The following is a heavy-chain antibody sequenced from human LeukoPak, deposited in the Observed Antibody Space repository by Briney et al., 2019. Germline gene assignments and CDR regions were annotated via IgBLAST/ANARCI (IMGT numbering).Heavy chain of an antibody. D-gene: IGHD3-10*01. CDR2: ISWDGGRT. V-gene: IGHV3-43D*03. J-gene: IGHJ4*02. Sequence: GGSLRLSCAASGFTFDDYALHWVRQFPGKGLEWVSLISWDGGRTYYADSVKGRFTISRDNSKNSLYLQMNSLSTEDTALYYCAKDKFDGSGSYYFDHWGQGTLVTVSS. CDR3: AKDKFDGSGSYYFDH. CDR1: GFTFDDYA.